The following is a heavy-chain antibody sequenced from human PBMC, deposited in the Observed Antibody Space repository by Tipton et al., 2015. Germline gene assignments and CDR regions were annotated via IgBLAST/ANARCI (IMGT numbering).Heavy chain of an antibody. CDR2: IWHDGSNK. J-gene: IGHJ4*02. D-gene: IGHD3-22*01. V-gene: IGHV3-33*01. CDR3: ASHSFYDSSGYYYSFDS. CDR1: GFSFSSYG. Sequence: LRLSCAASGFSFSSYGIHWVRQAPGKGLEWVAVIWHDGSNKYYADSVKGRFTISRDNFKNTLYLQMNSLRVEDTAVHYCASHSFYDSSGYYYSFDSWGQGTLVTVSS.